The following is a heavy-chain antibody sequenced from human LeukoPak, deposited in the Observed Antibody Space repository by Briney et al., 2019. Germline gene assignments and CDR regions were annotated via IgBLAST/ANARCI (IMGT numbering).Heavy chain of an antibody. CDR2: FDPEDGET. V-gene: IGHV1-24*01. Sequence: ASAKVSCKVSGYTLTELSMHWVRQAPGKGLEWMGGFDPEDGETIYAQKFQGRVTMTEDTSTDTAYMELSSLRSEDTAVYYCATCYGSGSYYLDYWGEGTLVTVSS. J-gene: IGHJ4*02. D-gene: IGHD3-10*01. CDR1: GYTLTELS. CDR3: ATCYGSGSYYLDY.